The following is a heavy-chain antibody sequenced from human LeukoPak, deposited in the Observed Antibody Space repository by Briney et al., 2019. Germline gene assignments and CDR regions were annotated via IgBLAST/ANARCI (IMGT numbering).Heavy chain of an antibody. CDR2: INTSGGHT. V-gene: IGHV1-46*01. CDR1: GYTFTDYY. D-gene: IGHD4-11*01. CDR3: ARGLERLDSNNYLSFAFDI. J-gene: IGHJ3*02. Sequence: ASVKVSCKASGYTFTDYYMHWVRQAPGQGLGWMGIINTSGGHTNYAQKFQGRVSMTRDTSTGTLYMDLSSLRFEDTAVYYCARGLERLDSNNYLSFAFDIWGQGTMVTVS.